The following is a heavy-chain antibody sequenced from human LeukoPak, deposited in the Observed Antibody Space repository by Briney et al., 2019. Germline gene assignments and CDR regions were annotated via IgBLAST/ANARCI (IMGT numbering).Heavy chain of an antibody. V-gene: IGHV1-2*06. Sequence: ASVKVSCKAAGYTFTGYYMFWVRQAPGQGLEWMGRINPNSGGTNYAQKFQGRVTMTRDTSISSAYMELSRLRSDDTAVYYCARGYCSGGSCYSVENWFDPWGQGTLVTVSS. CDR1: GYTFTGYY. CDR3: ARGYCSGGSCYSVENWFDP. CDR2: INPNSGGT. D-gene: IGHD2-15*01. J-gene: IGHJ5*02.